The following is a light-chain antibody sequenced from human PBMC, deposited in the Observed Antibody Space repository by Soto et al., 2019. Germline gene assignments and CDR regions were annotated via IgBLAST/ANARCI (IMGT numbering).Light chain of an antibody. CDR1: SSDVGTYNF. CDR2: DVS. V-gene: IGLV2-11*01. Sequence: QSALTQPRSVSGSPGQSVTVSCTGTSSDVGTYNFVSWYQQHPGKGPKLLIYDVSKRPSGVPDRFSGSKSGNTASLTISGLQDEDEANYYCCSYAGTYSFWVFGGGTKLTVL. CDR3: CSYAGTYSFWV. J-gene: IGLJ2*01.